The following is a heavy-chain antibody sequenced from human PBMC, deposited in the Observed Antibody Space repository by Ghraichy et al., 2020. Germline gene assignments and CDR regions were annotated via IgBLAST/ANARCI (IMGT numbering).Heavy chain of an antibody. CDR3: ARGGLDHAFDI. CDR1: GFTFRPYW. Sequence: GGSLRLSCAASGFTFRPYWMHWVRQAPGKGLVWVSRINSDGTDTIYADSAKGRFTSSRDNTKDTLYLQMNSLRVEDTAVYYCARGGLDHAFDIWGQGTRVTVS. V-gene: IGHV3-74*01. J-gene: IGHJ3*02. CDR2: INSDGTDT.